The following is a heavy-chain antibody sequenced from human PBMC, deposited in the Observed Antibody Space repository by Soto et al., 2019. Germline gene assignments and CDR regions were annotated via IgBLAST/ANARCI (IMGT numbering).Heavy chain of an antibody. CDR3: ARGMSGYNWNDAPPAH. CDR2: IIPIFGTA. V-gene: IGHV1-69*12. Sequence: QVQLVQSGAEVKKPGSSVKVSCKASGGTFSSYAISWVRQAPGQGLEWMGGIIPIFGTANYAQKFQGRVTITADESTSXAYMELSSLRSEDTAVYYCARGMSGYNWNDAPPAHWGQGTLVTVSS. CDR1: GGTFSSYA. J-gene: IGHJ4*02. D-gene: IGHD1-20*01.